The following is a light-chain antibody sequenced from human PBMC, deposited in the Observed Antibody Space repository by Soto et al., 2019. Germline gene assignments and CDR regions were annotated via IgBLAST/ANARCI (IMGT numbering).Light chain of an antibody. CDR2: GAS. J-gene: IGKJ4*01. Sequence: EIVLTQSPGTLSLSPGERATLSCRASQSVSSSYLAWYQQKPGQAPRLLIYGASSRATGIPDRFSGSESGTDFTLTISRLEPEAFAVYYCQQYGSSRTFGGGTKVEIK. CDR1: QSVSSSY. CDR3: QQYGSSRT. V-gene: IGKV3-20*01.